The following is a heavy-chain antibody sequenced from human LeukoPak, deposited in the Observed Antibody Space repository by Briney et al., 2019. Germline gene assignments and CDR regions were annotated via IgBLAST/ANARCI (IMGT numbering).Heavy chain of an antibody. D-gene: IGHD1-1*01. CDR1: GVSIRGASDY. V-gene: IGHV4-39*01. CDR2: INYSGRT. J-gene: IGHJ4*03. CDR3: ARGPTISETGYFDY. Sequence: SETLSLTCTVSGVSIRGASDYWGWIRQPPGKGLEWIGSINYSGRTYHNPSLKSRVTISVDTSKNQLSLKLSSVTAADTAVYYCARGPTISETGYFDYWGQGTLVTVSS.